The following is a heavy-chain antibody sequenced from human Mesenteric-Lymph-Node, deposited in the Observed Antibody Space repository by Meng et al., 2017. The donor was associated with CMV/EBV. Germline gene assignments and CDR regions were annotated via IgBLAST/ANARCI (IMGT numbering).Heavy chain of an antibody. Sequence: SETLSLTCTVSGGSISSYYWSWIRQPPGKGLEWIGYIYYSGSTNYSPSLKSRVTISVDASKNQFSLKLSSVTAADTAIYYCARVPTDILPDQHFDYWGQGTLVTVSS. CDR1: GGSISSYY. V-gene: IGHV4-59*01. CDR3: ARVPTDILPDQHFDY. CDR2: IYYSGST. D-gene: IGHD3-9*01. J-gene: IGHJ4*02.